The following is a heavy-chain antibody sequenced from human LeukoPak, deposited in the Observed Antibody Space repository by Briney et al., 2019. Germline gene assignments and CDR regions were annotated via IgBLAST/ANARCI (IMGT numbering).Heavy chain of an antibody. D-gene: IGHD3-10*01. V-gene: IGHV4-39*07. Sequence: PSETLSLTCTVSGGSISSSSYYWGWIRQPPGKGLEWIGSIYHSGSTYYNPSLKSRVTISVDTSKNQFSLKLSSVTAADTAVYYCARADGVGHGFGEFTIDYWGQGTLVTVSS. CDR3: ARADGVGHGFGEFTIDY. J-gene: IGHJ4*02. CDR1: GGSISSSSYY. CDR2: IYHSGST.